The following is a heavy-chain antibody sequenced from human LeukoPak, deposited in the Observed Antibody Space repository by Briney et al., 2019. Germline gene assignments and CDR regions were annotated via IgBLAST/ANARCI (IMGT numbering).Heavy chain of an antibody. Sequence: ASVKVSCKASGYTFTGYYMHWVRQAPGQGLEWMGWINPNSGGTNYAQKFQGRVTMTRDTSISTAYMELSSLRSEDTAVYYCARARTIFGVVITGYYYMDVWGKGTTVTVSS. D-gene: IGHD3-3*01. CDR1: GYTFTGYY. CDR3: ARARTIFGVVITGYYYMDV. J-gene: IGHJ6*03. V-gene: IGHV1-2*02. CDR2: INPNSGGT.